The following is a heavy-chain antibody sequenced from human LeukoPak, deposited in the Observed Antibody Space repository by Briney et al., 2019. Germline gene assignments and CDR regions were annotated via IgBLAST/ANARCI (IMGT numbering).Heavy chain of an antibody. CDR2: VSGSGGST. CDR1: GFTFSSYA. Sequence: GGSLRLSCAASGFTFSSYAMSWVRQAPGKGLEWVSAVSGSGGSTYYADPVKGRFTISRDNSKNTLYLQMNSLRAEDTAVYYCAKDGDRGVISINWFDPWGQGTLVTVSS. CDR3: AKDGDRGVISINWFDP. D-gene: IGHD2/OR15-2a*01. J-gene: IGHJ5*02. V-gene: IGHV3-23*01.